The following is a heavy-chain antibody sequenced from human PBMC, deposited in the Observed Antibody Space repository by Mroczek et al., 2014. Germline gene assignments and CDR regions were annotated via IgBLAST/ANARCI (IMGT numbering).Heavy chain of an antibody. D-gene: IGHD3-3*01. CDR1: GYTFTSYG. V-gene: IGHV1-18*01. CDR3: ARVGDYYDFWSGYALGQQFDY. CDR2: ISAYNGNT. Sequence: VQLVQSGAEVKKPGASVKVSCKASGYTFTSYGISWVRQAPGQGLEWMGWISAYNGNTNYAQKLQGRVTMTTDTSTSTAYMELRSLRSDDTAVYYCARVGDYYDFWSGYALGQQFDYWGQGTLVTVSS. J-gene: IGHJ4*02.